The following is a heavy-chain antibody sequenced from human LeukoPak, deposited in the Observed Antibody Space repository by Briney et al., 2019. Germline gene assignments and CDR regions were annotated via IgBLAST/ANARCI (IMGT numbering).Heavy chain of an antibody. D-gene: IGHD6-19*01. CDR1: GFTFSSFW. V-gene: IGHV3-7*01. J-gene: IGHJ5*02. Sequence: GGSLRLSCAASGFTFSSFWMAWVRQAPGTGLEWVANVSGDESTKKYVDSVKGRFTISRDNAESSLYLQMNSLRAEDTAVYYCARVRCCEGSGLIYFDPRGQGTPVTVSS. CDR2: VSGDESTK. CDR3: ARVRCCEGSGLIYFDP.